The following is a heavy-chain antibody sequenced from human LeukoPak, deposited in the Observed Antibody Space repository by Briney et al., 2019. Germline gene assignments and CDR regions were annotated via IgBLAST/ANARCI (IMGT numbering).Heavy chain of an antibody. CDR3: ATYIRSASVAWSFDL. CDR1: GYTFTGYY. Sequence: ASVKVSCKASGYTFTGYYMHWVRQAPGQGLEWMGWINPNSGGTNYAQKFQGSVTMTRDTSISTAYMELSRLRSDDTAMYYCATYIRSASVAWSFDLWGRGTLVTVSS. D-gene: IGHD1-14*01. CDR2: INPNSGGT. J-gene: IGHJ2*01. V-gene: IGHV1-2*02.